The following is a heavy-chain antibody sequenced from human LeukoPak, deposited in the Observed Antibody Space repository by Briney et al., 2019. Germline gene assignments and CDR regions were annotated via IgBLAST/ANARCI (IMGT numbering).Heavy chain of an antibody. D-gene: IGHD6-19*01. Sequence: PGGSLRLSCAASGFTFSSYSMNWVRQAPGKGLEWVSSISSSSSYIYYADSVKGRFTISRDNAKNSLYLQMNSLRAEDTAVYYCARAFKAVAGQYYFDYWGQGTLVTVSS. J-gene: IGHJ4*02. CDR2: ISSSSSYI. V-gene: IGHV3-21*01. CDR1: GFTFSSYS. CDR3: ARAFKAVAGQYYFDY.